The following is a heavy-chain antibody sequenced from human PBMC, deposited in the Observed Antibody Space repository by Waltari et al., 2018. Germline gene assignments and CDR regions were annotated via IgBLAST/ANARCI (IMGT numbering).Heavy chain of an antibody. J-gene: IGHJ4*02. Sequence: QVHLQQRGGGLLKPSETLSLTCAVYGGSFSGYYWGWIRQPPGKGGDWIGKINHSGSTNYNPSLRSRVTSSVDTSKNQCSLELGSVTAADTGVYYGARASSLWFGEFLDYWGQATLVTVSA. D-gene: IGHD3-10*01. V-gene: IGHV4-34*01. CDR1: GGSFSGYY. CDR2: INHSGST. CDR3: ARASSLWFGEFLDY.